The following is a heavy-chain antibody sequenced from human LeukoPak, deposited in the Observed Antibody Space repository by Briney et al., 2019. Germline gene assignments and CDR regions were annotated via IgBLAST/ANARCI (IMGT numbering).Heavy chain of an antibody. CDR3: ARRRGWKQQLVYFDY. V-gene: IGHV4-59*08. Sequence: PSETLSLTCTVSGGSITSYYWSWIRQPPGKGLEWIGYLFHSGTRRYNPSLKSRVTISADTTKNQIFLTLNSTTAADTAVYYCARRRGWKQQLVYFDYWGQRTLATVSS. CDR2: LFHSGTR. J-gene: IGHJ4*02. D-gene: IGHD6-13*01. CDR1: GGSITSYY.